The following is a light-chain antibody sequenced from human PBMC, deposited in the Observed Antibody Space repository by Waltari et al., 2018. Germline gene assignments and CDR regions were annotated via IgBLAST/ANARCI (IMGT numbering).Light chain of an antibody. J-gene: IGKJ2*03. CDR2: AGA. CDR1: QDINKG. Sequence: DIQMTQSPSSVSASVGDRVTITCRASQDINKGLAWFHQTQGKSPKLLIYAGASLQSGDPSWFSGSGSGADFTLTISTLQPEDSATYYCQQAHSFPYSFGQGTKLEIK. V-gene: IGKV1-12*01. CDR3: QQAHSFPYS.